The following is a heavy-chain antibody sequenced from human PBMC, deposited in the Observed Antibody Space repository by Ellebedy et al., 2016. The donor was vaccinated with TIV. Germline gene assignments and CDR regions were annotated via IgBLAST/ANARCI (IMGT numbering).Heavy chain of an antibody. CDR1: GYTFTSYG. V-gene: IGHV1-69*13. CDR3: ARGHDYGDYYFDY. Sequence: SVKVSXKTSGYTFTSYGISWVRQAPGQGLEWMGGIIPIFGTANYAQKFQGRVTITADESTSTAYMELSSLRSEDTAVYYCARGHDYGDYYFDYWGQGTLVTVSS. D-gene: IGHD4-17*01. J-gene: IGHJ4*02. CDR2: IIPIFGTA.